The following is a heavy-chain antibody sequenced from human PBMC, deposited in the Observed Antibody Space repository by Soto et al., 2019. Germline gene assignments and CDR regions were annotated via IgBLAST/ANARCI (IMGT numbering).Heavy chain of an antibody. D-gene: IGHD3-10*01. CDR2: ISAYNGNT. CDR1: GYTFTSYG. Sequence: ASVKVSCKASGYTFTSYGISWVRQAPGQGLEWMGWISAYNGNTNYAQKLQGRVTMTTDTSTSTAYMELRSLRSDDTAVYYCASYADEFGEYYFDYWGQGTLVTVSS. CDR3: ASYADEFGEYYFDY. V-gene: IGHV1-18*01. J-gene: IGHJ4*02.